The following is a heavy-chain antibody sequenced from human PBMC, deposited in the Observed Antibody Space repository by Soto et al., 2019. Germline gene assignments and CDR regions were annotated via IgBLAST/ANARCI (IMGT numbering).Heavy chain of an antibody. CDR1: GVSISSGGYY. Sequence: SDTLSRSFTVSGVSISSGGYYWSWIRQHPVNGLEWIGYIYYSGSTYYNPSLKSRVTISVDTFKNQFSLKLSSVTAADTAVYYCARGSEDYSDDYYYYGMDVCGQRITVTVSS. V-gene: IGHV4-31*03. D-gene: IGHD4-17*01. J-gene: IGHJ6*02. CDR2: IYYSGST. CDR3: ARGSEDYSDDYYYYGMDV.